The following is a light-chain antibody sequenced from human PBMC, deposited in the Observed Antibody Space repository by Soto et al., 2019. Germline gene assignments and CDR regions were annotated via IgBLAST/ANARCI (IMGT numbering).Light chain of an antibody. CDR1: QSVSSYY. Sequence: EIMMTQSPGTLSVSPGEGATLSCTASQSVSSYYLAWYQQKPGQAPRLLIYAASSRATGIPDRFSGGGSGTDFTLTISRLEPEDFAVYYCQQCGSSPWTFGQGTKVEIK. CDR2: AAS. J-gene: IGKJ1*01. CDR3: QQCGSSPWT. V-gene: IGKV3-20*01.